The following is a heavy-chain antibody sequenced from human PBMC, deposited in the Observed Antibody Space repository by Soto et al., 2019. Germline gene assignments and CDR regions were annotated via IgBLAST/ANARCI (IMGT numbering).Heavy chain of an antibody. Sequence: ASVKVSCKASGYTFTSYYMHWVRQAPGQGLEWMGIINPSGGSTSYAQKFQGRVTMTRDTSTSTVYMELSSLRSEDMAVYYCARAPPYYDILTGTSFDPWGQGTLVTVSS. V-gene: IGHV1-46*01. CDR1: GYTFTSYY. CDR2: INPSGGST. CDR3: ARAPPYYDILTGTSFDP. J-gene: IGHJ5*02. D-gene: IGHD3-9*01.